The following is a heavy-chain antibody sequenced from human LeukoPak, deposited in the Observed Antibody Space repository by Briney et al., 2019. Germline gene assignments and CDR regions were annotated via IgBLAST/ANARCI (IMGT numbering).Heavy chain of an antibody. D-gene: IGHD2-2*01. Sequence: GSSVKVSCKASGGTFSSYAISWVRQAPGQGLEWMGRIIPILGIANYAQKFQGRVTITADESTSTAYMELSSLRSEDTAVYYCARAGVGGYCSSTSCYFDYWGQGTLVTVSS. CDR1: GGTFSSYA. J-gene: IGHJ4*02. V-gene: IGHV1-69*04. CDR2: IIPILGIA. CDR3: ARAGVGGYCSSTSCYFDY.